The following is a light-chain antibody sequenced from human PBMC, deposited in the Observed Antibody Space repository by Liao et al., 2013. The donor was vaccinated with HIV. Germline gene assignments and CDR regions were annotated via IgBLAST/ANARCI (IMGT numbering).Light chain of an antibody. V-gene: IGLV3-21*01. CDR3: QVWDRNTDVV. CDR2: YDK. J-gene: IGLJ2*01. CDR1: NIASKS. Sequence: SYELTQPPSVALAPGKTATITCGGDNIASKSVFWYQQKPGQAPVLVIFYDKDRPSGIPERFSGSNSGNTATLTIGRVEAGDEADYYCQVWDRNTDVVFGGGTKLTVL.